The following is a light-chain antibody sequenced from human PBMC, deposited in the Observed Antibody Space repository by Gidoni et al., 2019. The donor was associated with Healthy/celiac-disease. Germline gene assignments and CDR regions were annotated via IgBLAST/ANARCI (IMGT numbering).Light chain of an antibody. V-gene: IGKV3-20*01. J-gene: IGKJ2*01. CDR2: GAS. CDR1: QSVSSSY. CDR3: QQYGSSSYT. Sequence: EIVLTQPPGTLSLSPGERATLSCRASQSVSSSYLAWYQQKPGQAPRLLIYGASSRATGIPDRFSGSGSGTDFTLTISRLEPEDFAVYYCQQYGSSSYTFXQXTKLEIK.